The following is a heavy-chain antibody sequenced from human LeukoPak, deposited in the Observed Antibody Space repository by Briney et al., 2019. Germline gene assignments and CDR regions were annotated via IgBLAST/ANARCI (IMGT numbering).Heavy chain of an antibody. CDR1: GFTFSSYA. CDR3: AKVDSYGDYASWFDP. J-gene: IGHJ5*02. V-gene: IGHV3-23*01. CDR2: ISGSGGST. Sequence: GGSLRLSCAASGFTFSSYAMSWVRQAPGKGLEWVSAISGSGGSTYYADSVKGRFTTSRDNSKNTLYLQMNSLRAEDTAVYYCAKVDSYGDYASWFDPWGQGTLVTVSS. D-gene: IGHD4-17*01.